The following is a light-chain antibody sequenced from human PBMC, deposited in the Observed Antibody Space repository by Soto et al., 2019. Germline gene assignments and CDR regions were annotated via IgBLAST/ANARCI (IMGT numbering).Light chain of an antibody. CDR1: QTISSW. Sequence: DIQMTQSPSTLSASVGDRVTITCRASQTISSWSAWYQQKPGKAPKLLIYKASSLESGVPSRFSGSGSGTEFTLTISSLQPDDFATYYCQQYETFGQGTKVDIK. J-gene: IGKJ1*01. V-gene: IGKV1-5*03. CDR3: QQYET. CDR2: KAS.